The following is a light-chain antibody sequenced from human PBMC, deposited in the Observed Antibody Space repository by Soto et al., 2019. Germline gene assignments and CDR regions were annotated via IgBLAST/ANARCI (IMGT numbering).Light chain of an antibody. Sequence: ALTQPASVSGSPGQSITISCTGTSGDIGSYNRVSWYQQHPGKAPKLIIYEVTDRPSGVSNRFSGSKSGNTASLTISGLQAEDEAEYYCSSYTNINTRACVFGTGAKVTVL. J-gene: IGLJ1*01. CDR3: SSYTNINTRACV. V-gene: IGLV2-14*01. CDR1: SGDIGSYNR. CDR2: EVT.